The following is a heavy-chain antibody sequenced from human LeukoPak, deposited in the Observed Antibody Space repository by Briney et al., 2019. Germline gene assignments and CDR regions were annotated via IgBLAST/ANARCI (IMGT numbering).Heavy chain of an antibody. D-gene: IGHD3-10*01. CDR3: AGSGSYYDYYYYGMDV. Sequence: GRPLRLSCAPSGFTSSSYTMSGVRQAPEKGLKWVSAITGSGGSTYYADSLKGRFTISRDNSKNTMYMQMNSLRAEDTAVYYCAGSGSYYDYYYYGMDVWGKGTTVTVSS. CDR1: GFTSSSYT. V-gene: IGHV3-23*01. CDR2: ITGSGGST. J-gene: IGHJ6*04.